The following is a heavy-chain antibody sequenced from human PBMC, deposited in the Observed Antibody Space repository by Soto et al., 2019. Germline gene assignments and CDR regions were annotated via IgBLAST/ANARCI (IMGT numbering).Heavy chain of an antibody. CDR3: ARDRSAATENWFDP. Sequence: SETLSLTCAVSCYSISSGYYWGWIRQPPGKGLEWIGSIYHTGSTFYNPSLKSRVTISVDTSKNLFSLKLTSVTAADTAVYYCARDRSAATENWFDPWGQGTLVTVSS. V-gene: IGHV4-38-2*02. CDR2: IYHTGST. CDR1: CYSISSGYY. D-gene: IGHD2-15*01. J-gene: IGHJ5*02.